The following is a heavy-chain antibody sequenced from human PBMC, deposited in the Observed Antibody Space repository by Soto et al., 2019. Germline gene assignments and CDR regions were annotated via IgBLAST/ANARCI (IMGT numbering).Heavy chain of an antibody. CDR3: ARETKSPFCSGGSCYVSY. D-gene: IGHD2-15*01. V-gene: IGHV3-7*01. CDR1: GFTFSSYW. Sequence: VQLVESGGGLVQPGGSLRLSCAASGFTFSSYWMSWVRQAPGKGLEWVANIKQDGSEKYYVDSVKGRFTISRDNAKNSLYLQMNSLRAEDTAVYYCARETKSPFCSGGSCYVSYWGQGTLVTVSS. CDR2: IKQDGSEK. J-gene: IGHJ4*02.